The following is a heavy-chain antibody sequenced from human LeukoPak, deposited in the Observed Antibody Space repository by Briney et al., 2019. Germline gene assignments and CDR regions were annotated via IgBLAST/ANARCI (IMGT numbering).Heavy chain of an antibody. D-gene: IGHD3-10*01. CDR3: ATEPGIGYAFDI. J-gene: IGHJ3*02. Sequence: GGSLRLSCVASGITFRNYWMSWVRQAPGKGLEWVANINPDGSEKNCAHSVKGRFTISRDNAKNSVSLQMNSLTAQDTAVYYCATEPGIGYAFDIWGQGTMVTVSS. CDR2: INPDGSEK. V-gene: IGHV3-7*01. CDR1: GITFRNYW.